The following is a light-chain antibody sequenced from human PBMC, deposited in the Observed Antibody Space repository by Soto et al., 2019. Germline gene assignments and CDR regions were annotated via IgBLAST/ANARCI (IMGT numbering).Light chain of an antibody. J-gene: IGKJ1*01. CDR1: QGISNY. Sequence: DIQMTQSPSSLSASVGDRVTITCRASQGISNYLAWYQQKPGKVPKLLIYAASTLQSGVPSRFSGSGSGTELTLTISSLQPEDVATYYCQKYNSAPSWTFGRGTKVEIK. CDR3: QKYNSAPSWT. V-gene: IGKV1-27*01. CDR2: AAS.